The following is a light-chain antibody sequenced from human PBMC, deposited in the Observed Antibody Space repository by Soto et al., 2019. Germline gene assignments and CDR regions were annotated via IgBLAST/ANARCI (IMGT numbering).Light chain of an antibody. V-gene: IGKV3-15*01. J-gene: IGKJ4*01. Sequence: EIVMTQSPATLSVSPGERATLSCRASQSVSSNLAWYQQKPGQAPRLLIYGASTRATGIPARFSGSGSGTEFTITIISLQSEDFPVYYCQQYNNWPLTFGGGTKVEIK. CDR1: QSVSSN. CDR2: GAS. CDR3: QQYNNWPLT.